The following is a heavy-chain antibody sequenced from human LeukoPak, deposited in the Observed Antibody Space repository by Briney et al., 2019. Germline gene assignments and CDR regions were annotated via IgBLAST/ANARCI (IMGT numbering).Heavy chain of an antibody. Sequence: SETLSLTCAVYGGSFSGYYWSWIRQPPGKGLEWIGEVNHSGSTNYNPSLKSRVTISVDTSKNQSSLKLSSVTAADTAVYYCARESPSPGFDYWGQGTLVTVSS. CDR1: GGSFSGYY. J-gene: IGHJ4*02. CDR2: VNHSGST. V-gene: IGHV4-34*01. CDR3: ARESPSPGFDY.